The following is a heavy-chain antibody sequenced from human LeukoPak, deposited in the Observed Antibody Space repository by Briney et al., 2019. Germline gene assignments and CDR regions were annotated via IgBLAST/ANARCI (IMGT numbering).Heavy chain of an antibody. CDR1: GSIISSSW. CDR3: ARDLGGATGNYFDY. Sequence: GGPLSPSCAASGSIISSSWRSGVRAARGEGREGAAIIKKDGSEKYYVASVKGRFTISRDNAKNSLYLQMNSLRAEDTAVYYCARDLGGATGNYFDYWGQGTLVTVSS. J-gene: IGHJ4*02. V-gene: IGHV3-7*01. D-gene: IGHD1-26*01. CDR2: IKKDGSEK.